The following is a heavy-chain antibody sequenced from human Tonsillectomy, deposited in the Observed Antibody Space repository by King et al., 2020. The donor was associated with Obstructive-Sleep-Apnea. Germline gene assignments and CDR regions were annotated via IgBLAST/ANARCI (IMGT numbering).Heavy chain of an antibody. Sequence: VQLVESGGGLVKPGGSLRLSCAASGFSFSSYRMNWVRQAPGKGLEWVSYITSSSSYIYYADSVKGRFTNSRVNAKNSLYLQLNSLRAEDTAVYYCARDSWRYCGGDWYSIGWYFDLWGRGTLVTVSS. D-gene: IGHD2-21*02. V-gene: IGHV3-21*01. CDR1: GFSFSSYR. J-gene: IGHJ2*01. CDR2: ITSSSSYI. CDR3: ARDSWRYCGGDWYSIGWYFDL.